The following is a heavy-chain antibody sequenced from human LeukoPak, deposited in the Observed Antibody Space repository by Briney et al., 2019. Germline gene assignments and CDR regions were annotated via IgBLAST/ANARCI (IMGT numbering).Heavy chain of an antibody. CDR2: TYYRSKWYN. CDR1: GDSVSSNSAA. J-gene: IGHJ3*02. D-gene: IGHD6-19*01. V-gene: IGHV6-1*01. Sequence: SQTLSLTCAISGDSVSSNSAAWNWIRQSPSRGFEWLGRTYYRSKWYNDYAVSVKSRVTINPDTSKNQFSLQLNSVTTEDTAVYYCARGGKQWLGRGNFDSWGQGTMVTVSS. CDR3: ARGGKQWLGRGNFDS.